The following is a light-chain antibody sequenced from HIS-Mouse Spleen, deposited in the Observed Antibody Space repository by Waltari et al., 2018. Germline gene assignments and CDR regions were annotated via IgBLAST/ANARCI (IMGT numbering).Light chain of an antibody. Sequence: NFMLTQPHSVSESPGKTVTISCTGSSGSIASNYVQWYQQRPGSAPTTGLYEDNHRPSVVPVRFSGSIDSASNSASLTISGLKTEDEADYYCQSYDSSNHVVFGGGTKLTVL. V-gene: IGLV6-57*02. CDR2: EDN. CDR3: QSYDSSNHVV. CDR1: SGSIASNY. J-gene: IGLJ2*01.